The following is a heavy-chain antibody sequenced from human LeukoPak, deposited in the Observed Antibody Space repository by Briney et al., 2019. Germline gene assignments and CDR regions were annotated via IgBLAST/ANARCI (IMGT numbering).Heavy chain of an antibody. CDR3: AREWGRIAVAGGPGY. V-gene: IGHV3-21*01. D-gene: IGHD6-19*01. Sequence: GGSLRLSCAASGFTFSSYSMNWVRQAPGKGLEWVSSISSGSSYKHYADSVKGRITISRDNAKSSLYLQMSSLRVEDTAVYYCAREWGRIAVAGGPGYWGQGALVTVSS. CDR2: ISSGSSYK. CDR1: GFTFSSYS. J-gene: IGHJ4*02.